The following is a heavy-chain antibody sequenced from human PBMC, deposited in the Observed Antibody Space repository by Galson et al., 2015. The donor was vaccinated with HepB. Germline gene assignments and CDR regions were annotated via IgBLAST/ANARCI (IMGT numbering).Heavy chain of an antibody. V-gene: IGHV3-49*03. CDR1: GFTFGDYA. Sequence: SLRLSCAASGFTFGDYAMSWFRQAPGKGLEWVGFIRSKAYGGTTEYAASVKGRFTISRDDSKSIAYLQMNSLKTEDTAVYYCTRDSEITIVVVPVDAFDIWGQGTMVTVSS. J-gene: IGHJ3*02. D-gene: IGHD2-2*01. CDR3: TRDSEITIVVVPVDAFDI. CDR2: IRSKAYGGTT.